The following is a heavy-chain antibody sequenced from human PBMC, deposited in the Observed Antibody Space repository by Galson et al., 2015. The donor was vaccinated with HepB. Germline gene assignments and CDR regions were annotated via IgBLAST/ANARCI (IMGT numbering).Heavy chain of an antibody. J-gene: IGHJ4*02. V-gene: IGHV3-21*01. Sequence: SLRLSCAASGFSFRSFSMDWVRQAPGRGLEWVSFISSSSNNIYYADSVKGRFSISRDNTNNTLYLQMNSLRAEDTALYYCVRGKFFGSEDRRGYYFDYWGQGALVTVSS. CDR2: ISSSSNNI. D-gene: IGHD3-10*01. CDR3: VRGKFFGSEDRRGYYFDY. CDR1: GFSFRSFS.